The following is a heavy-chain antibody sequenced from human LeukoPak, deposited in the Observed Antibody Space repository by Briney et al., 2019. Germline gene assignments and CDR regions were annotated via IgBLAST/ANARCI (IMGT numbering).Heavy chain of an antibody. D-gene: IGHD3-3*01. CDR1: GGSISTISDY. V-gene: IGHV4-39*01. J-gene: IGHJ6*02. CDR2: VYYSGST. CDR3: ARRPLRFGMDV. Sequence: SETLSLTCAVSGGSISTISDYWDWIRQPPGKGLEWIGSVYYSGSTYYNPSLKSRIIISVDTSKNQFSLKLNSVTAADTAVYYCARRPLRFGMDVWGQGTTVTVSS.